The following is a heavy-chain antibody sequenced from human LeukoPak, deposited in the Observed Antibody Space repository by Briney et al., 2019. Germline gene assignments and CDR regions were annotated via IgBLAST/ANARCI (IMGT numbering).Heavy chain of an antibody. CDR3: AKDGGFDGSGYYYVY. CDR1: GFTFSSYA. D-gene: IGHD3-22*01. J-gene: IGHJ4*02. V-gene: IGHV3-30-3*01. Sequence: GGSLRLSCAASGFTFSSYAIHWVRQAPGKGLEWVAVISYDGSNKYYADSVKGRFTISRDNSKNTLYLQMNSLRAEDTAVYYCAKDGGFDGSGYYYVYWGQGTLVTVSS. CDR2: ISYDGSNK.